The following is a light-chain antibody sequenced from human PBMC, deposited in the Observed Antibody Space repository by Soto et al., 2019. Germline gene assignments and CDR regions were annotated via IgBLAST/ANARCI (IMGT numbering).Light chain of an antibody. CDR2: GNT. V-gene: IGLV1-40*01. CDR3: QSFDNSLSVLYV. CDR1: SSNIGAGYD. J-gene: IGLJ1*01. Sequence: QSVLTQPPSVSGAPGQRVTLSCTGSSSNIGAGYDVQWYRQVPGTAPKLLIFGNTNRPSGVPDRFSGSKSGTSASLAITGLQAEDEADYYCQSFDNSLSVLYVFGTGTQLTVL.